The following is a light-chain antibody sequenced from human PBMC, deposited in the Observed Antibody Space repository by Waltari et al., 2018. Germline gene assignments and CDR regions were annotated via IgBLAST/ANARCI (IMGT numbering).Light chain of an antibody. V-gene: IGLV6-57*03. Sequence: NFMLTQPHSVSESPGNTVTISCTRSSGSLASNYLQWYQQRPGSAPTTVIYEDTQRPSGVPDRFSGSIDSSSNSAPLTISGLKTEDEADYYCQSYDSSIDVVFGGGTKLTVL. J-gene: IGLJ2*01. CDR2: EDT. CDR1: SGSLASNY. CDR3: QSYDSSIDVV.